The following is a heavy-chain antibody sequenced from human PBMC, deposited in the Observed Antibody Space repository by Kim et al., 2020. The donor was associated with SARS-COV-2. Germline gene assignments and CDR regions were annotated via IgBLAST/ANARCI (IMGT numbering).Heavy chain of an antibody. CDR3: ARDLGGYDPYQFDY. D-gene: IGHD5-12*01. CDR2: ISSSSTI. CDR1: GFIFSSYS. V-gene: IGHV3-48*02. J-gene: IGHJ4*02. Sequence: GGSLRLSCAASGFIFSSYSMNWVRQAPGKGLEWVSYISSSSTIYYADSVKGRFTISRDNAKNSLYLQMNSLRDEDTAVYYCARDLGGYDPYQFDYWGQGT.